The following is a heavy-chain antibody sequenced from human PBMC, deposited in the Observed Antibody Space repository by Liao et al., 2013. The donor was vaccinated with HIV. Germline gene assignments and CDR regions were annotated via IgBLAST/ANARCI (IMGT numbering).Heavy chain of an antibody. V-gene: IGHV4-34*02. CDR1: GESLSEHR. CDR2: INQSGST. D-gene: IGHD3-3*01. J-gene: IGHJ3*01. Sequence: QVQQQQWGARLLKPSETLSLTCDGHGESLSEHRWSWVRQPPGKVMEWIGEINQSGSTDYNPSLKSRVTISGDISLRLTSVTAADTAVYYCAARITISGVAIPHALDVWGQGQWSPSLQ. CDR3: AARITISGVAIPHALDV.